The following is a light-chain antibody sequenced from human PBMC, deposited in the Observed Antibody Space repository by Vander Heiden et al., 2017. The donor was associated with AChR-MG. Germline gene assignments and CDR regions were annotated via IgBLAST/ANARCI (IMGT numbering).Light chain of an antibody. CDR3: QQDKNWPPLT. V-gene: IGKV3-15*01. J-gene: IGKJ4*01. CDR2: GAS. Sequence: EVLMTQSPATLSVSPGERATLSCRASQTVNSHLAWYQQKPGQAPRLLIYGASTRATGNPARFSGSGYGTEFTLTISSRESEDSAVYYCQQDKNWPPLTFGGGTKVEIK. CDR1: QTVNSH.